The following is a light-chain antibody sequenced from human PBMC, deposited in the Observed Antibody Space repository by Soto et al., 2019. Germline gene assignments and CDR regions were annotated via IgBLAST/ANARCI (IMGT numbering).Light chain of an antibody. CDR2: GIS. CDR3: QHYNNWPPWT. Sequence: EIERTQSPAILSVSPGESATLSCRASQSVNSNYLAWYQQHPGQPPRLLIYGISTRATGIPARFSGSGSGTEFSLTISSLQSEDFAVYYCQHYNNWPPWTFGQGTKVDIK. CDR1: QSVNSN. V-gene: IGKV3-15*01. J-gene: IGKJ1*01.